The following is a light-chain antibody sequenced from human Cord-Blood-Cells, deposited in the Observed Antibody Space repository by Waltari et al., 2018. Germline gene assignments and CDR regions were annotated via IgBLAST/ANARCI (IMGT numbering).Light chain of an antibody. V-gene: IGLV2-11*01. J-gene: IGLJ1*01. CDR2: DVS. Sequence: QSALTQPRSVSGSPGQSFTIPCPGTSSDVGGYNYVSWYQQHPGKAPKLMIYDVSKRPSGVPDRFSGSKSGNTASLTISGLQAEDEADYYCCSYAGSYTYVFGTGTKVTVL. CDR1: SSDVGGYNY. CDR3: CSYAGSYTYV.